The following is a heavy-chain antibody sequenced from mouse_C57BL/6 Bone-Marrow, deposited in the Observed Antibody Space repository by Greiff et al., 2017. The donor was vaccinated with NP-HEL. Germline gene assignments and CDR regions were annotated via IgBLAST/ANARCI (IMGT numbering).Heavy chain of an antibody. J-gene: IGHJ4*01. V-gene: IGHV1-26*01. Sequence: EVQLQQSGPELVKPGASVKISCKASGYTFTDYYMNWVKQSHGKSLEWIGDINPNNGGTSYNQKFKGKATLTVDKSSSTAYMELRSLTSEDSAVYYCARKGVGLLRRAMDYWGQGTSVTVSS. CDR3: ARKGVGLLRRAMDY. CDR1: GYTFTDYY. D-gene: IGHD2-3*01. CDR2: INPNNGGT.